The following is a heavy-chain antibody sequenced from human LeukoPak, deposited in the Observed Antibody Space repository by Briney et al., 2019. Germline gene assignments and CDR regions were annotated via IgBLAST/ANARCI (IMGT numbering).Heavy chain of an antibody. CDR1: GFTFSSYA. Sequence: GGSPRLSCAASGFTFSSYAMTWVRQAPGKGLGWVSTISYSGDNTFYADSVKGRFTISRDNSKNTLYLQMNSLGAEDTAVYYCAKGRFMPDYWGQGTLVTVSS. V-gene: IGHV3-23*01. D-gene: IGHD2-2*01. CDR3: AKGRFMPDY. CDR2: ISYSGDNT. J-gene: IGHJ4*02.